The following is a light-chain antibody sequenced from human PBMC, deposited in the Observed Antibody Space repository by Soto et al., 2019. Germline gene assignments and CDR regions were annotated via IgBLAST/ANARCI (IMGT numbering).Light chain of an antibody. Sequence: EIVLTQSPATLSLSPGERATLSCRASQSVRSYLAWYQQKPGQAPRLLIYDASNRATGIPARFSGSGSWTDFTLTISSLEPEDFAVYYCQQRSNCSFGGGTKVEIK. J-gene: IGKJ4*01. CDR3: QQRSNCS. V-gene: IGKV3-11*01. CDR2: DAS. CDR1: QSVRSY.